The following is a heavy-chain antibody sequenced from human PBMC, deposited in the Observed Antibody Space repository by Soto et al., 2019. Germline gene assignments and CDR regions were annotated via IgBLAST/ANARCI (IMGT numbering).Heavy chain of an antibody. CDR3: VRTSLVVAAATREDY. Sequence: EVQLVESGGGLVQPGESLRLSCAASGFTFSSYWMHWVRQAPGKGLVWVSRINSDGSSTSYEGSVKGRFTISRDNAKNTLYLQMNSLRAEDRAVYYCVRTSLVVAAATREDYWGQGTLVTVSS. CDR2: INSDGSST. V-gene: IGHV3-74*01. D-gene: IGHD2-15*01. J-gene: IGHJ4*02. CDR1: GFTFSSYW.